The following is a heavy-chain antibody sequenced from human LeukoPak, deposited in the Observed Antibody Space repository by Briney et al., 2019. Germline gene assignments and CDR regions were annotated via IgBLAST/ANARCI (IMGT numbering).Heavy chain of an antibody. Sequence: SETLSLTCTVSGGSISSGSYYWSWIRQPAGKGLEWIGRIYTSGSTNYNPSLKSRVTISVDTSKNQFSLKLNSVIATDTAVYYCARHPSRRYCSSTSCYGFDYWGQGTLVTVSS. CDR3: ARHPSRRYCSSTSCYGFDY. J-gene: IGHJ4*02. CDR1: GGSISSGSYY. CDR2: IYTSGST. V-gene: IGHV4-61*02. D-gene: IGHD2-2*01.